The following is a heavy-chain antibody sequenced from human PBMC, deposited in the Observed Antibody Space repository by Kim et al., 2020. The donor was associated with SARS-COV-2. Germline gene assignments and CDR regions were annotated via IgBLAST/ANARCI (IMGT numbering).Heavy chain of an antibody. V-gene: IGHV3-11*01. J-gene: IGHJ3*02. Sequence: GGSLRLSCAASGFTFSDYYMSWIRQAPGKGLEWVSYISSSGSTIYYADSVKGRFTISRDNAKNSLYLQMNSLRAEDTAVYYCARDRDYGGNLAFDIWGQGTMVTVSS. CDR3: ARDRDYGGNLAFDI. CDR1: GFTFSDYY. D-gene: IGHD4-17*01. CDR2: ISSSGSTI.